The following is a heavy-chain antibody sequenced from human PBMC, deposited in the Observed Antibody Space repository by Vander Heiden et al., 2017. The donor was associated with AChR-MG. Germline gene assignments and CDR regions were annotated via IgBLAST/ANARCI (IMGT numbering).Heavy chain of an antibody. CDR3: ARDSAAAPFDS. CDR2: VIPVIGRP. CDR1: GGTFSTKA. D-gene: IGHD6-13*01. J-gene: IGHJ4*02. V-gene: IGHV1-69*11. Sequence: QVQLVQSGAEVKKPGPSVKVTCKASGGTFSTKAINWGRKAPGLAPDWMGRVIPVIGRPNYAREFQSRVTITADDTTSTAYMVLSSRGSEDTAVYYCARDSAAAPFDSWGQGTLVTVSS.